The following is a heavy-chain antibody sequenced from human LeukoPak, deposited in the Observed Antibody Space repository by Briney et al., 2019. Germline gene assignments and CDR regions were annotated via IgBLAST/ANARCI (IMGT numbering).Heavy chain of an antibody. D-gene: IGHD2-2*03. Sequence: PGGSLRLSCAASGFTVSSNYMSWVRQAPGKGLEWVSVIYSGGSTYYADSVKGRFIISRDNSKDTVFLQMNSLRAEDTAVYYCAQGGYFAFDIWGQGTMVAVSS. CDR1: GFTVSSNY. V-gene: IGHV3-53*01. CDR3: AQGGYFAFDI. J-gene: IGHJ3*02. CDR2: IYSGGST.